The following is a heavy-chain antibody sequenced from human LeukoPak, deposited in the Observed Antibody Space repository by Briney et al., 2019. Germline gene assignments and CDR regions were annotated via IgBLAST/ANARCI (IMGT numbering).Heavy chain of an antibody. V-gene: IGHV3-53*01. CDR2: THSDGST. J-gene: IGHJ4*02. Sequence: GGSLRLSCAASGFTVSSNYMGWVRQAPGKGLEWVSLTHSDGSTYYADSVKGRFTVSRDKSENPLHLQMNTLRAEDTAVYYCARGRYNWSYWGQGTVVTVSS. CDR1: GFTVSSNY. D-gene: IGHD1-20*01. CDR3: ARGRYNWSY.